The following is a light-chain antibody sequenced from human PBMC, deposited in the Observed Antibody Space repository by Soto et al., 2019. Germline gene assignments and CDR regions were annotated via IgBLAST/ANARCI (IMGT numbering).Light chain of an antibody. CDR1: ETVDSF. Sequence: EIVLTQSPATLSLSPGERAALSCRASETVDSFLAWYQQKPGQAPRLLIYDASKRATGIPARFSGSGSGTDFTLTISSLQSEDFALYYCQQYDDWPLTFGGGTKVDIK. V-gene: IGKV3-11*01. J-gene: IGKJ4*01. CDR3: QQYDDWPLT. CDR2: DAS.